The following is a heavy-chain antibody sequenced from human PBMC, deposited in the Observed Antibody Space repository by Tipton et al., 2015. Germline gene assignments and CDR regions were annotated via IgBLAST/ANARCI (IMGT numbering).Heavy chain of an antibody. D-gene: IGHD6-6*01. J-gene: IGHJ4*02. CDR1: GYSFTSYW. CDR3: ARAGLDSSSSSDY. V-gene: IGHV5-51*01. CDR2: IYPGDSET. Sequence: QLVQSGAEVKKPGESLKISCKGSGYSFTSYWIGWVRQMPGKGLELMGIIYPGDSETTYSPSFQGQITISADKSISTAYLQWSSLKASDTAMYYCARAGLDSSSSSDYWGQGTLVTVSS.